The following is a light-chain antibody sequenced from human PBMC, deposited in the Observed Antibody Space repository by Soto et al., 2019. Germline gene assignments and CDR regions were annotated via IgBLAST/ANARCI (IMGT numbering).Light chain of an antibody. CDR2: RAS. CDR3: QQSFSPPRT. J-gene: IGKJ3*01. Sequence: DIQMTQSPSSLSASVGDRVTITCRASQSTSTYLNWYQQKPGEAPTLLIYRASNLQTGVPSRFRCSGSATEFTLTISSLQPEDFATYYCQQSFSPPRTFGPGTKVDIK. V-gene: IGKV1-39*01. CDR1: QSTSTY.